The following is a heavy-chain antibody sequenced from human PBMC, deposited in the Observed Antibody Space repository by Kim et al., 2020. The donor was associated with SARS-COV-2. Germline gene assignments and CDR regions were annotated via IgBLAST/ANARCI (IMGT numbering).Heavy chain of an antibody. J-gene: IGHJ4*02. V-gene: IGHV4-59*13. D-gene: IGHD3-10*01. CDR3: ARTSGSGSRYFDY. Sequence: SETLSLTCTVSGGSISNYHWSWIRQPPGKGLEWIGYIYYSGNTNYNPSLKSRVTISVDTSKNQCSLELSSVTAADTALYYCARTSGSGSRYFDYWGQGALFTVSS. CDR2: IYYSGNT. CDR1: GGSISNYH.